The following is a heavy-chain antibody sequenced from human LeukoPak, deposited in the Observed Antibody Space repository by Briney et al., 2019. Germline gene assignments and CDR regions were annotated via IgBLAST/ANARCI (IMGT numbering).Heavy chain of an antibody. D-gene: IGHD3/OR15-3a*01. Sequence: GGSLRLSCAASGFTFSSYSMNWVRQAPGKGLEWASSISSSSSYIYYADSLKGRFTISRDNAKNSLYLQMNSLRAEDTAVNYCASVPSDFWTIYYFDYWGQGTQVTVSS. CDR2: ISSSSSYI. V-gene: IGHV3-21*01. CDR3: ASVPSDFWTIYYFDY. CDR1: GFTFSSYS. J-gene: IGHJ4*02.